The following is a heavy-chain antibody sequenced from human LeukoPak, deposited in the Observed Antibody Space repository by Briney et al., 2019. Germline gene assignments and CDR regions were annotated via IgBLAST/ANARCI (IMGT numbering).Heavy chain of an antibody. CDR2: VSAYNGQI. Sequence: ASVKVTCKASGYTFGTYAISWVRQAPGQGLEWMGWVSAYNGQISYAQKFQGRATMTTDTSTSTGYMDLKSLRSDDTAVYYCARSPNILTAINDYWGQGTLVTVSS. CDR3: ARSPNILTAINDY. V-gene: IGHV1-18*04. J-gene: IGHJ4*02. CDR1: GYTFGTYA. D-gene: IGHD3-9*01.